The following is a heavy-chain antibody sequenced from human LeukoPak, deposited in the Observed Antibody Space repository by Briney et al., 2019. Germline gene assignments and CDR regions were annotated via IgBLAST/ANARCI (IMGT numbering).Heavy chain of an antibody. CDR2: IIPILGLA. Sequence: SVKVSCKASGGTFSSYAISWVRQAPGQGLEWMGRIIPILGLAHYAQKFPGRVTITAEKSTSTAYMELSSLRSEDTAVYYCARDSGDYDILTGYPYFDYWGQGTLVTVSS. CDR3: ARDSGDYDILTGYPYFDY. D-gene: IGHD3-9*01. V-gene: IGHV1-69*04. CDR1: GGTFSSYA. J-gene: IGHJ4*02.